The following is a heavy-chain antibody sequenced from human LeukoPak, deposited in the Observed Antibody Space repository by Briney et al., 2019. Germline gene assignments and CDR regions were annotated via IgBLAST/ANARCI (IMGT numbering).Heavy chain of an antibody. D-gene: IGHD6-19*01. CDR3: ARGSGWAVFDY. CDR1: GFTFSSYE. CDR2: ISSGSTI. V-gene: IGHV3-48*03. J-gene: IGHJ4*02. Sequence: GGSLRLSCAASGFTFSSYEMNWVRQAPGKGLEWVSYISSGSTIYDADSVKGRFTISRDNAKNSLYLQMNSLRAEDTAVYYCARGSGWAVFDYWGQGTLVTVSS.